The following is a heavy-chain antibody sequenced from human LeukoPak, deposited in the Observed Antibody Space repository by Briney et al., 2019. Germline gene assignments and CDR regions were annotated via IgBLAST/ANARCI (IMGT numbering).Heavy chain of an antibody. J-gene: IGHJ4*02. Sequence: GGSLRLSCAASGFTFSSYEMNWVRQAPGKGLEWVPYISGSGSTMYYADSVKGRFTISRDNAKNSLYLQMNSLRAEDTAVYYCAREEWEFDYWGQGTLVTVSS. V-gene: IGHV3-48*03. CDR2: ISGSGSTM. D-gene: IGHD1-26*01. CDR3: AREEWEFDY. CDR1: GFTFSSYE.